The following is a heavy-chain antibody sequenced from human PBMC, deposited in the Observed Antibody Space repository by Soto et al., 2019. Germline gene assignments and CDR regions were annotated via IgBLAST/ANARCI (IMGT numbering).Heavy chain of an antibody. CDR1: RFTFSGYS. D-gene: IGHD3-3*02. CDR2: ISGSGGST. Sequence: EVQLLESGGGLVQPGGSLRLSCAASRFTFSGYSMSWVRQAPGKGLEWVSGISGSGGSTYYADSVKGRFTISRDNSESTLFLQMNSLRAEDTALYYCAKSYGDTWKHYYFDYWGQGTLVTASS. J-gene: IGHJ4*02. V-gene: IGHV3-23*01. CDR3: AKSYGDTWKHYYFDY.